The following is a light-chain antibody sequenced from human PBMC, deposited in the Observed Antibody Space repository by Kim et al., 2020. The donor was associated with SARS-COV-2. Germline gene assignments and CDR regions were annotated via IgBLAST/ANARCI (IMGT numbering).Light chain of an antibody. CDR1: SSNIRYNT. V-gene: IGLV1-44*01. Sequence: GQRVTISCSGSSSNIRYNTVNWYQQLPPTAPKLLIYSNDERPSGVPDRFSGSMSGTSASLAISGLQSEDEADYYCAVWDDSLNGYVFGSGTKVTVL. CDR2: SND. J-gene: IGLJ1*01. CDR3: AVWDDSLNGYV.